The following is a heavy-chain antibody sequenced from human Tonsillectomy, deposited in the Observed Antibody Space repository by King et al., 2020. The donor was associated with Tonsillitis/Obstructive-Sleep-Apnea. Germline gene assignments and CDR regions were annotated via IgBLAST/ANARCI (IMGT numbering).Heavy chain of an antibody. V-gene: IGHV3-30*04. D-gene: IGHD3-3*01. CDR1: GFTFSSYA. J-gene: IGHJ4*02. CDR3: ARGTYDFWSGYYPTDYFDY. Sequence: QLVQSGGGVVQPGRSLRLSCAASGFTFSSYAMHWVRQAPGKGLEWVAVISYDGSNKYYADSVKGRFTISRDNSKNTLYLQMNSLRAEETAVYYCARGTYDFWSGYYPTDYFDYWGQGTLVTVSS. CDR2: ISYDGSNK.